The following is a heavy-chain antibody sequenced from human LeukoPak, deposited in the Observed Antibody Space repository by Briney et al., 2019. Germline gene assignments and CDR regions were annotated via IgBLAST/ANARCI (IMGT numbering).Heavy chain of an antibody. CDR1: GGSISSGSYY. D-gene: IGHD3-10*01. Sequence: PSQTLSLTCTVSGGSISSGSYYWSWIRQPPGKGLEWIGEINHSGSTNYNPSLKSRVPISVDTSKNQFSLKLSSVTAADTAVYYCARGRIYYGSGSYYKPHDYWGQGTLVTVSS. J-gene: IGHJ4*02. V-gene: IGHV4-39*07. CDR3: ARGRIYYGSGSYYKPHDY. CDR2: INHSGST.